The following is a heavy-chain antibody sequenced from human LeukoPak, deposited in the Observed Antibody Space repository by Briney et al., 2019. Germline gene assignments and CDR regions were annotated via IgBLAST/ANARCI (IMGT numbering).Heavy chain of an antibody. CDR1: GYTFTSYG. J-gene: IGHJ4*02. CDR3: ARDRTYYDYVWGSYRPFDY. V-gene: IGHV1-18*01. D-gene: IGHD3-16*02. Sequence: ASVKVSCKASGYTFTSYGISWVRQAPGQGLEWMGWISAYNGNTNYAQKLQGRVTMTTDTSTSTAYMELRSLRSDDTAVYYCARDRTYYDYVWGSYRPFDYWGQGTLVTVSS. CDR2: ISAYNGNT.